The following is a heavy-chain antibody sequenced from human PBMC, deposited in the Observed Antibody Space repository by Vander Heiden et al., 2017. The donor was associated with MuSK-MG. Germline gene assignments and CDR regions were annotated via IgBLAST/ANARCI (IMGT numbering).Heavy chain of an antibody. CDR1: GFTFSSYW. CDR2: INSDGSST. V-gene: IGHV3-74*01. D-gene: IGHD3-22*01. Sequence: EVQLVESGGGLVQPGGSLRLSCAASGFTFSSYWMHWVRQAPGKGLVWVSRINSDGSSTSYADSVKGRFTISRDNAKNTLYLQMNSMRAEETAVYYCARGTAYYYDSSGDWGGWFDPWGQGTMVTVSS. J-gene: IGHJ5*02. CDR3: ARGTAYYYDSSGDWGGWFDP.